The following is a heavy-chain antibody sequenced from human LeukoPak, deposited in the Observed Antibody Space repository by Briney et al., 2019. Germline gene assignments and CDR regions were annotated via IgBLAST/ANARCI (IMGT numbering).Heavy chain of an antibody. Sequence: GGSLRLSCVASGFTVSRNYMSWVRQAPGKGLEWVSVIYSDGSTYYADSVKGRFTNSRDNSKNTLYLQMNSLRAEDTAVYYCARYHDLGNYFDYWGQGTLVTVSS. J-gene: IGHJ4*02. CDR2: IYSDGST. D-gene: IGHD2-2*01. V-gene: IGHV3-66*01. CDR3: ARYHDLGNYFDY. CDR1: GFTVSRNY.